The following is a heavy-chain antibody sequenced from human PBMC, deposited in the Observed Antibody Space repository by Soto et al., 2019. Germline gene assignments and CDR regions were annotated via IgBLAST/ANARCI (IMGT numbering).Heavy chain of an antibody. V-gene: IGHV3-74*01. D-gene: IGHD6-19*01. Sequence: PGGSLRLACAASGFTFSSYWMHWVRQAPGKGLVWVSRINSDGSSTSYADSVKGRFTISRDNAKNTLYLQMNSLRAEDTAVYYCARSLELGLVPYGMDVWGQGTTVTVSS. CDR2: INSDGSST. CDR1: GFTFSSYW. CDR3: ARSLELGLVPYGMDV. J-gene: IGHJ6*02.